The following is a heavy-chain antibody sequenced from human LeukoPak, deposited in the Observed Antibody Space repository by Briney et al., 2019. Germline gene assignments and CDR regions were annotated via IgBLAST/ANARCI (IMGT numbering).Heavy chain of an antibody. CDR3: AREYYDSGAYYSLDS. CDR1: AFSVGSNY. CDR2: ISDASATI. Sequence: GGSLRLSCAASAFSVGSNYMTWVRQAPGKGLEWVSGISDASATIGYADSVKGRFTISRDNAKNSLYLQMNSLRTEDTALYYCAREYYDSGAYYSLDSWGRGTLVTVSS. V-gene: IGHV3-9*01. J-gene: IGHJ4*02. D-gene: IGHD3-22*01.